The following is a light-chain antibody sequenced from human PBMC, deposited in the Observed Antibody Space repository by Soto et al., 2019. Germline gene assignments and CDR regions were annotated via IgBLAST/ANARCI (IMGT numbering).Light chain of an antibody. CDR1: QSISSY. J-gene: IGKJ5*01. Sequence: DIQMNQSPSSLSASVGDRVTITCRASQSISSYLNWYQQKPGKAPKLLIYAASSLQSGVPSRFSGSGSGTDFSLTISRLEPEDFAVYYCQQYGKSPQITFGQGTRLEI. CDR3: QQYGKSPQIT. CDR2: AAS. V-gene: IGKV1-39*01.